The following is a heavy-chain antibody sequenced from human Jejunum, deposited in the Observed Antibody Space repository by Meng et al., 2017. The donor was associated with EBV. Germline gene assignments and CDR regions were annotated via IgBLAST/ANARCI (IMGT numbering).Heavy chain of an antibody. D-gene: IGHD3-3*01. CDR1: GFTFSSYA. CDR3: VREIRGYYSAY. J-gene: IGHJ4*02. CDR2: ISYDGSNK. V-gene: IGHV3-30-3*01. Sequence: VQLGGAGGGVVQAVVSLRLSCAASGFTFSSYAMQWVRQAPGKGLEWVALISYDGSNKYYADSVKGRFTISRDSSKNTLFLQMNSLRAEDTAVYYCVREIRGYYSAYWGQGALVTVSS.